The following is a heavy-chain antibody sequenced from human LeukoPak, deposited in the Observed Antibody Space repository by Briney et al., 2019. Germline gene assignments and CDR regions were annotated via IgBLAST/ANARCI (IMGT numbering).Heavy chain of an antibody. CDR2: INAGNGST. Sequence: ASVKVSCKASGYTFTSYAMHWVRQAPGQRLEWMGWINAGNGSTKYSQKFQGRVTITRDTSASTAYMELSSLRSEDTAVYYCARELTYYDFWSGYYGSYYFDYWGQGTLVTVSS. V-gene: IGHV1-3*01. CDR3: ARELTYYDFWSGYYGSYYFDY. CDR1: GYTFTSYA. J-gene: IGHJ4*02. D-gene: IGHD3-3*01.